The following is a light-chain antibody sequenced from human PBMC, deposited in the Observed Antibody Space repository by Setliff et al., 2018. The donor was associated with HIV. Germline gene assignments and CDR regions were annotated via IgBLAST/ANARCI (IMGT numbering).Light chain of an antibody. J-gene: IGLJ1*01. CDR3: QTCDSRLSGCV. CDR1: NSDIGAGFG. V-gene: IGLV1-40*01. CDR2: DDR. Sequence: QSVLTQPPSVSGAPGQTITISCHGSNSDIGAGFGVHWYQQLPGTAPKAVIYDDRRRPPGATDRFSASRSGASASLAITGLQAEDEADYYCQTCDSRLSGCVFGTGTKV.